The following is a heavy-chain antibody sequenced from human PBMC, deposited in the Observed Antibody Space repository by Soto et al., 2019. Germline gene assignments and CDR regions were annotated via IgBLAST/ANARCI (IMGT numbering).Heavy chain of an antibody. CDR1: GGSISSGGYY. V-gene: IGHV4-31*03. CDR2: IYYSGST. J-gene: IGHJ4*02. D-gene: IGHD3-16*01. CDR3: ARGGGLMHLFDY. Sequence: SETMSVTCPVSGGSISSGGYYWSWIRQHPGKGLEWIGYIYYSGSTYYNPSLKSRVTISVDTSKSQFSLKLSSVTAADTAVYYCARGGGLMHLFDYWGQGTLVTVSS.